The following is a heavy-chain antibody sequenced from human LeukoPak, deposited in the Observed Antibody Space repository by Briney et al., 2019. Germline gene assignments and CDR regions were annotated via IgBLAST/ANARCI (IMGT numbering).Heavy chain of an antibody. Sequence: SETLSLTCTISGGSIVSGGSISSSSYYWGWIRQPPGVGREWIGSIYYSGTTYYNPSPKSRVTISVDTSKNQFSLKLSSATAADTAVYYCARHSRYQLLADFDYWGQGTLVTVSS. CDR2: IYYSGTT. D-gene: IGHD2-2*01. J-gene: IGHJ4*02. CDR1: GGSISSSSYY. CDR3: ARHSRYQLLADFDY. V-gene: IGHV4-39*01.